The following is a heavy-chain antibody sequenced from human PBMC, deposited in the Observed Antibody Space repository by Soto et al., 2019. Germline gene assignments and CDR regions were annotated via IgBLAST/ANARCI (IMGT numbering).Heavy chain of an antibody. CDR3: ARRRNDYYSGSWSQSVGYGMDV. J-gene: IGHJ6*02. Sequence: LSLTCTVSGGSISSNAYYWGWIRQPPGKGLEWIGSMLYSGSTYYNPSLRSRVTISVDTSKNQFSLKLSSVTAADTAVYYCARRRNDYYSGSWSQSVGYGMDVWGQGTTVTVSS. D-gene: IGHD6-13*01. V-gene: IGHV4-39*01. CDR2: MLYSGST. CDR1: GGSISSNAYY.